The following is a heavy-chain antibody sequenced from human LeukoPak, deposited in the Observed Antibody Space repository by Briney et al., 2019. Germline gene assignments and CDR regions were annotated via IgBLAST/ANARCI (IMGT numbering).Heavy chain of an antibody. J-gene: IGHJ4*02. CDR2: INTTTGNP. V-gene: IGHV7-4-1*02. CDR3: ARGHDSTGYFAY. D-gene: IGHD3-9*01. Sequence: ASVKVSCKPSGYTFTTFPINWVRQAPGQGLEWMGWINTTTGNPTYAQGLTGQFVFSLDTSVSTAYLQITSLKTEDIGVYYCARGHDSTGYFAYWGQGSLVTVSS. CDR1: GYTFTTFP.